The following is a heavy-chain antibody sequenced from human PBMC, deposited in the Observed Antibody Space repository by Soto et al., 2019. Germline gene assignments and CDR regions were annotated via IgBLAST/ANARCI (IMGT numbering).Heavy chain of an antibody. J-gene: IGHJ5*02. CDR3: ARQKRITMVRGVISWFDP. V-gene: IGHV4-39*01. Sequence: ETLSLTCTVSGGSISSSSYYWGWIRQPPGKGLEWIGSIYYSGSTYYNPSLKSRVTISVDTSKNQFSLKLSSVTAADTAVYYCARQKRITMVRGVISWFDPWGQGTLVTVSS. CDR2: IYYSGST. D-gene: IGHD3-10*01. CDR1: GGSISSSSYY.